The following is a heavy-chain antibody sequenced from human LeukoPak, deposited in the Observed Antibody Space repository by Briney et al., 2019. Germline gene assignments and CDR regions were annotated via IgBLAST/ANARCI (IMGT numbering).Heavy chain of an antibody. CDR3: CADCGVGGCAGPTRYNWFDP. CDR2: IYYSGTT. CDR1: GHSLCNIRHY. V-gene: IGHV4-39*07. Sequence: SETLSDTCTVSGHSLCNIRHYGGWTRQSPGEGLEWIGFIYYSGTTSYHPSLKSRLTISLDTAKNQFSLSLSSVTAADTARYYCCADCGVGGCAGPTRYNWFDPWGQGTLVTVSP. J-gene: IGHJ5*02. D-gene: IGHD2-21*01.